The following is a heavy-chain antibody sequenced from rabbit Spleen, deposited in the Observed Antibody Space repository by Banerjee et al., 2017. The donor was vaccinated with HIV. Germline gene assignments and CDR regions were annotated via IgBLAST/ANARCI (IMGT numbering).Heavy chain of an antibody. V-gene: IGHV1S45*01. CDR2: IDVVRSGST. D-gene: IGHD4-2*01. CDR3: ARDSAGREDFNL. Sequence: QEQLVESGGGLVQPGGSLTVTCKASGLDFSSSYWICWVRQAPEKGLEWIACIDVVRSGSTYYASWAKGRFTISKISSTTVTLQMTSLTAADTVTYFCARDSAGREDFNLWGPGTLVTVS. CDR1: GLDFSSSYW. J-gene: IGHJ4*01.